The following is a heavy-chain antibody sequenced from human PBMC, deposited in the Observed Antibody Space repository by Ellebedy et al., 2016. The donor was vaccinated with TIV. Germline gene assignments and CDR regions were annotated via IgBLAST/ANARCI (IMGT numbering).Heavy chain of an antibody. V-gene: IGHV4-39*01. CDR3: ARQGYRGYSYGATYTPFDY. CDR2: IYYSGST. D-gene: IGHD5-18*01. J-gene: IGHJ4*02. Sequence: MPSETLSLTCTVSGRSISSSSYHWGWIRQPPGKGLEWIGSIYYSGSTYYNPSLKSRVTISVDTSKNQFSLKPSFVTAADTAVYYCARQGYRGYSYGATYTPFDYWGQGTLVTVSS. CDR1: GRSISSSSYH.